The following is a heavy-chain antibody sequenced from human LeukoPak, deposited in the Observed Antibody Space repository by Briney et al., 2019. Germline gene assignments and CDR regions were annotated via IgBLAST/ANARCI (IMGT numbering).Heavy chain of an antibody. J-gene: IGHJ4*02. CDR1: GFTFCSYA. V-gene: IGHV3-30-3*01. D-gene: IGHD6-19*01. CDR2: ISYDGSNK. CDR3: ARGAVAGTRGGDY. Sequence: TGGSLRLSCAASGFTFCSYAMHSVRQAPGKGLDWVAVISYDGSNKYYADSVKGRFTISRDNSKNTLYLQMNSLKAEDTAVYYCARGAVAGTRGGDYWGQGTLVTVSS.